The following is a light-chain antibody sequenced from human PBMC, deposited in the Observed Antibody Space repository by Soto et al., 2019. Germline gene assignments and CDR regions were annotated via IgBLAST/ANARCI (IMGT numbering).Light chain of an antibody. V-gene: IGKV3-20*01. CDR3: QQYGSS. J-gene: IGKJ3*01. CDR2: GAS. Sequence: EIGLTQSPGTLSLSPGERATLSCRASQSVSSSYLAWYQQKPGQAPRLLIYGASSRATGIPDRFSGSGSGTAVTLTISRLEPEDFGVYYCQQYGSSFGPGIKVDIK. CDR1: QSVSSSY.